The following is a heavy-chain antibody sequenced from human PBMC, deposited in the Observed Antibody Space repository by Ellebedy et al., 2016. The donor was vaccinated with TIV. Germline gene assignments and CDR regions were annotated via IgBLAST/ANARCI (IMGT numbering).Heavy chain of an antibody. Sequence: GESLKISCTASGFIFNNYGMQWVRQAPGKGLEWVAFIWYDGSNKYYADSVKGRFTISRDNSKNTLYLQMNTLGVEDTAVFYCARDRHVDRGDCLYHWGQGTLVTVSS. CDR2: IWYDGSNK. D-gene: IGHD2-21*02. CDR1: GFIFNNYG. CDR3: ARDRHVDRGDCLYH. J-gene: IGHJ5*02. V-gene: IGHV3-33*01.